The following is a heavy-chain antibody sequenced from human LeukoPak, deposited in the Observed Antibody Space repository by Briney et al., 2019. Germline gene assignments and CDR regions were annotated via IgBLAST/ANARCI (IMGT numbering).Heavy chain of an antibody. J-gene: IGHJ4*02. Sequence: GASVKVSCKASGRTFSNYGINWVRQAPGQGLEWMGRIIPKFGILNYAQKFQGRVTITADESTSTVYMELSSLTSEDTAVYFCARWAQYCSGSSCPFYFDFWGQGALVTVSS. V-gene: IGHV1-69*15. CDR3: ARWAQYCSGSSCPFYFDF. CDR2: IIPKFGIL. CDR1: GRTFSNYG. D-gene: IGHD2-15*01.